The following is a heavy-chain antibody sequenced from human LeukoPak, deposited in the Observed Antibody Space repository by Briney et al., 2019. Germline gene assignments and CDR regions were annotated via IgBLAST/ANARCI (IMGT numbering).Heavy chain of an antibody. CDR3: ATQNFDY. J-gene: IGHJ4*02. CDR1: GSTFSSYA. CDR2: ISDNGGST. Sequence: PGGSLRLSCAASGSTFSSYAMSWVRQAPGQGLEWVSTISDNGGSTYYADSVKGRFTLSRDNSKSTLSLQMNSLRDDDTALYYCATQNFDYWGPGTLVTVSS. V-gene: IGHV3-23*01.